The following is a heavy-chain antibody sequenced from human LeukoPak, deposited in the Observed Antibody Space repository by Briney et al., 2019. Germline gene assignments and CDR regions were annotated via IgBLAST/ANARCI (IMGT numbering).Heavy chain of an antibody. V-gene: IGHV3-15*04. Sequence: KSGGSLRLSCAASGFTFNYAWMSWVRQVPGKGLEWVGQTVSEIDGGTTDYAAPVKGRFTISRDDSKNTLYLQMNSLKTEDTAVYYCTTVSRLVRYYFDYWGQGTLVTVSS. J-gene: IGHJ4*02. CDR1: GFTFNYAW. CDR2: TVSEIDGGTT. CDR3: TTVSRLVRYYFDY. D-gene: IGHD6-19*01.